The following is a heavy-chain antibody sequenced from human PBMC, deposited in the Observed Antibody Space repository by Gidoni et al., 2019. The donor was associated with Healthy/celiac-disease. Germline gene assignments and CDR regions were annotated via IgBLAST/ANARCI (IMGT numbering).Heavy chain of an antibody. J-gene: IGHJ4*02. CDR2: IYHSGIT. CDR3: AVGAGYSSSWYEDYFDY. Sequence: QVQLQESGPGLVKPSETLSLPCTVSGYSISSGYYWGWIRQPPGKGLEWIGSIYHSGITYYNPSLKSRVTISVDTSKNQFSLKLSSVTAADTAVYYCAVGAGYSSSWYEDYFDYWGQGTLVTVSS. CDR1: GYSISSGYY. V-gene: IGHV4-38-2*02. D-gene: IGHD6-13*01.